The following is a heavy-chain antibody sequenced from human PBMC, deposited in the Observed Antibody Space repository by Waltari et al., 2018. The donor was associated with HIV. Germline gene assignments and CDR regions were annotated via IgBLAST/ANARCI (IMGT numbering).Heavy chain of an antibody. V-gene: IGHV4-4*07. CDR1: GDSISNYY. CDR2: IKTSGNS. J-gene: IGHJ6*02. Sequence: QVQVQESGPGLVKPSETLSLTCAVSGDSISNYYWSWIRQPAGKGLEWIGRIKTSGNSNYHPSPKSPLTLSADPSKNQVSLRLSSVTAADTAVYYCARLGYQDMDVWGQGTTVTVSS. D-gene: IGHD6-25*01. CDR3: ARLGYQDMDV.